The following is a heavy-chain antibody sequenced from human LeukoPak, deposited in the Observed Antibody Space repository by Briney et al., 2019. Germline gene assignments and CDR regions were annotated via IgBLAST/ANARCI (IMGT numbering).Heavy chain of an antibody. CDR1: GYSFTSYW. Sequence: GESLKISCKGSGYSFTSYWIGWVRQMPGKGLEWMGIIYPGDSDTRYSPSFQGQVPISADKSISTAYLQWSSLKASDTAMYYCARRGVAVAGTGGYYFDYWGQGTLVTVSS. D-gene: IGHD6-19*01. J-gene: IGHJ4*02. CDR2: IYPGDSDT. CDR3: ARRGVAVAGTGGYYFDY. V-gene: IGHV5-51*01.